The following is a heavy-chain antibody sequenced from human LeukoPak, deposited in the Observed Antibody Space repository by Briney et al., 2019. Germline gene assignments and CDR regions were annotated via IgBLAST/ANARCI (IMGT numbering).Heavy chain of an antibody. D-gene: IGHD3-10*01. V-gene: IGHV1-18*01. J-gene: IGHJ6*03. CDR1: GYTFTSYG. CDR2: ISAYNGNT. CDR3: ARTPQKTYGSDQSYYYMDV. Sequence: ASVKVSCKASGYTFTSYGISWVRQAPGQGLEWMGWISAYNGNTNYAHKLHGRVTMTTDTSTSTAYMELRSLRSDDTAVYYCARTPQKTYGSDQSYYYMDVWGKGTTVTVSS.